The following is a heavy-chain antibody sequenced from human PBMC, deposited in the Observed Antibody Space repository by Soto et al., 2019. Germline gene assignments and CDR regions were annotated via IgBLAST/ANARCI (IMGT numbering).Heavy chain of an antibody. D-gene: IGHD3-10*01. V-gene: IGHV4-59*08. CDR2: IYYSGST. CDR3: AALTYYYGSGSYLGWFDP. CDR1: GGSISSYY. Sequence: SETLSLTCTVSGGSISSYYWSWIRQPPGKGLEWIGYIYYSGSTNYNPSLKSRVTISVDTSKNQFSLKLSSVTAADTAVYYCAALTYYYGSGSYLGWFDPWGQGTLVTVSS. J-gene: IGHJ5*02.